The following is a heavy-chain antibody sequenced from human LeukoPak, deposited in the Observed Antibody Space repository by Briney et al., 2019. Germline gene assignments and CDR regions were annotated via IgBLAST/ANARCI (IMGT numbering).Heavy chain of an antibody. Sequence: GGSLRLSCAASGFTFSSYGMHWVRQAPGKGLEWVAVIWYDGSNKYYADSVKGRFTISRDNSKNTLYLQMNSLRAEDTAVYYCARGAWYQLPYYYYYMDVWGKGTTVTVSS. CDR3: ARGAWYQLPYYYYYMDV. V-gene: IGHV3-33*01. D-gene: IGHD2-2*01. CDR1: GFTFSSYG. J-gene: IGHJ6*03. CDR2: IWYDGSNK.